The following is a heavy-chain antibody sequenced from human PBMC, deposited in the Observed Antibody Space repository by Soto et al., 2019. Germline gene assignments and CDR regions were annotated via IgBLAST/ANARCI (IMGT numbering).Heavy chain of an antibody. CDR3: ARDAPPADY. Sequence: QVQLVQSGAEVKNPGASVKVSCKASGDTFTSYHINWVRQAPGQGLVWMGWLSAYNGNTSYAQKLQGRVTMTTDTSTSTAYLERKRLRSADTAVYYCARDAPPADYWGQGTLVTVSS. CDR2: LSAYNGNT. J-gene: IGHJ4*02. V-gene: IGHV1-18*01. CDR1: GDTFTSYH.